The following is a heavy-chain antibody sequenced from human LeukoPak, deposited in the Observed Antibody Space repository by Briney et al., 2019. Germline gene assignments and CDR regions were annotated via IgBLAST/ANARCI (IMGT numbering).Heavy chain of an antibody. V-gene: IGHV3-7*01. CDR2: INEDETGK. CDR3: ATDAFSYPNT. Sequence: GGSLRLSCTGSGFSVSNFWMAWVRQAPGKGLEWVANINEDETGKYYVDSVKGRFTISRDNAKNSLFLQMNSMRVEDTAVYYCATDAFSYPNTWGQGTQVTVSS. D-gene: IGHD3-16*01. J-gene: IGHJ5*02. CDR1: GFSVSNFW.